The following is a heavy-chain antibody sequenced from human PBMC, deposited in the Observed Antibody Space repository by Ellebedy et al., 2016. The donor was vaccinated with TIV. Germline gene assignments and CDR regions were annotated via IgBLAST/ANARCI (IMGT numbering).Heavy chain of an antibody. J-gene: IGHJ4*02. V-gene: IGHV1-18*01. CDR1: GYTFTSYG. CDR2: ISAYNGNT. D-gene: IGHD5-12*01. Sequence: ASVKVSCXASGYTFTSYGISWVRQAPGQGLEWMGWISAYNGNTNYAQKLQGRVTMTTDTSTSTAYMELRSLRSDDTAVYYCARDPKYSGYDGGFDYWGQGTLVTVSS. CDR3: ARDPKYSGYDGGFDY.